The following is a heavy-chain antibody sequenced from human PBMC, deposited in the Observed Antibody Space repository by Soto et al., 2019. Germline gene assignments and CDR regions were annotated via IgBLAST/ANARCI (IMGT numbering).Heavy chain of an antibody. CDR1: GYTFTGYY. Sequence: GASVKVSCKASGYTFTGYYMHWVRQAPGQGLEWMGWINPNSGGTNYAQKFQGRVTMTRDTSISTAYMELSGLRSDDTAVYYCAGDRGYCSSTSCYRTYYYYYGMDVWGQGTTVTVSS. CDR3: AGDRGYCSSTSCYRTYYYYYGMDV. CDR2: INPNSGGT. V-gene: IGHV1-2*02. J-gene: IGHJ6*02. D-gene: IGHD2-2*01.